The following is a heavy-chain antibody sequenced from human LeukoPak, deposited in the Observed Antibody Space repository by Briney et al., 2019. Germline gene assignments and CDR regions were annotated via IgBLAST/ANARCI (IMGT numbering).Heavy chain of an antibody. Sequence: GSLRLSCAASGFTYSTNAMRWVRQAPGKWLEWIGEINHSGSSNYNPSLKSRVTILVDTSKIQFSLMLSSVTAADTAVYYCARTRGRTDDAFDIWGQGTMVTVSS. CDR2: INHSGSS. CDR3: ARTRGRTDDAFDI. CDR1: GFTYSTNA. J-gene: IGHJ3*02. D-gene: IGHD2-15*01. V-gene: IGHV4-34*01.